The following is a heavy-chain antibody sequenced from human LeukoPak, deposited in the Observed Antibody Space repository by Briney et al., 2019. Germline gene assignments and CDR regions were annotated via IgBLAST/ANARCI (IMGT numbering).Heavy chain of an antibody. Sequence: GGSLRLSCAASGFTFTDYWMSWVRQVPGKGLERVAIIKDDGSEKLYVDSVKGRFTISRDNAKNSLYLQMNSLRAEDTAVYYCARGFQLESTDYWGQGTLVTVSS. CDR3: ARGFQLESTDY. CDR2: IKDDGSEK. CDR1: GFTFTDYW. J-gene: IGHJ4*02. D-gene: IGHD1-1*01. V-gene: IGHV3-7*01.